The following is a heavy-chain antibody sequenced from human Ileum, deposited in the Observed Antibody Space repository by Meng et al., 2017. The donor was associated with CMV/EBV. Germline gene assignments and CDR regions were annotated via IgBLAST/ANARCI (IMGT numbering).Heavy chain of an antibody. CDR3: AKDAFGSQRYFDF. CDR1: GFTFSDYS. D-gene: IGHD1-26*01. CDR2: IRYDGSNK. Sequence: GESLKISCAASGFTFSDYSMNWVRQAPGKGLEWVAFIRYDGSNKYYADSVKGRFTISRDNSKNTLYLQMNSLRAEDTAVYYCAKDAFGSQRYFDFWGRGTLVTVSS. J-gene: IGHJ2*01. V-gene: IGHV3-30*02.